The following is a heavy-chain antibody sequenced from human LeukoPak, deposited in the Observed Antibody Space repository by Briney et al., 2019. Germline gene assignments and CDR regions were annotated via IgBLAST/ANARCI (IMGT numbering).Heavy chain of an antibody. CDR3: AREVYSSGWKTIDC. CDR1: GYTFTGYY. J-gene: IGHJ4*02. Sequence: ASVKVSCKASGYTFTGYYMHWVRQAPGQGLEWMGWINPNSGGTNYAQKFQGRVTMTRDTSISTAYMELSRLRSDDTAVYYCAREVYSSGWKTIDCWGQGTLVTVSS. CDR2: INPNSGGT. V-gene: IGHV1-2*02. D-gene: IGHD6-19*01.